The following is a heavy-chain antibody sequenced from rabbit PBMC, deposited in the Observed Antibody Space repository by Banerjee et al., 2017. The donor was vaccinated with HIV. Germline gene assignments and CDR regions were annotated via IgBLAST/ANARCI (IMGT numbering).Heavy chain of an antibody. CDR2: INIDDSGST. CDR1: GFSFNG. J-gene: IGHJ4*01. D-gene: IGHD1-1*01. Sequence: QSLEESGGDLVKPGASLTLTCTASGFSFNGMCWVRQAPGKGLEWIACINIDDSGSTYYASWAKGRFAISKTSSTTVTLQMTSLTAADTATYFCARDGDTAWAFTFNLWGPGTLVTVS. V-gene: IGHV1S40*01. CDR3: ARDGDTAWAFTFNL.